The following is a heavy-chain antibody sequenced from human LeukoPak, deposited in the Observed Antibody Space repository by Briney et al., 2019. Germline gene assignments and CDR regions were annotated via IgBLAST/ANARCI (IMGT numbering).Heavy chain of an antibody. D-gene: IGHD4-11*01. Sequence: ASVKVSCKASGYTFTSYGISWVRQAPEQGLEWMGWISAYNGNTNYAQKLQGRVTMTTDTSTSTAYMELRSLRSDGTAVYYCARGYSLDRGYYYYYYYMDVWGKGTTVTVSS. V-gene: IGHV1-18*01. J-gene: IGHJ6*03. CDR1: GYTFTSYG. CDR2: ISAYNGNT. CDR3: ARGYSLDRGYYYYYYYMDV.